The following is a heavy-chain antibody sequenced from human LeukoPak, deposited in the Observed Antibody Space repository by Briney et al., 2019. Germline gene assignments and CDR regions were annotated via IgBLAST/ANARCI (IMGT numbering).Heavy chain of an antibody. D-gene: IGHD1-26*01. Sequence: ASVKVSYKASGYTFTGYYMHWVRQAPGQGLEWMGWINPNSGGTNYAQKFQGRVTMTRDTSISTAYMELSRLRSDDTAVYYCARVGGGSYFGYYYYMDVWGKGTTVTVSS. J-gene: IGHJ6*03. CDR3: ARVGGGSYFGYYYYMDV. CDR2: INPNSGGT. V-gene: IGHV1-2*02. CDR1: GYTFTGYY.